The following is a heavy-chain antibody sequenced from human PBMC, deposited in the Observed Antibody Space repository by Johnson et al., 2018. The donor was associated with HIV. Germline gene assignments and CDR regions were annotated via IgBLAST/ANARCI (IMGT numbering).Heavy chain of an antibody. Sequence: VQLLESGGGVVQPGRSLRLSCAASGFTVSSNYMSWVRQAPGKGLAWVSVLFRGGTTYYADSVKGRFPISRDNSKNTLFLQMNSLRAEDTAVFYCARACRDGYTCDAFDIWGQGTMVTVSS. CDR3: ARACRDGYTCDAFDI. D-gene: IGHD5-24*01. CDR2: LFRGGTT. J-gene: IGHJ3*02. CDR1: GFTVSSNY. V-gene: IGHV3-66*01.